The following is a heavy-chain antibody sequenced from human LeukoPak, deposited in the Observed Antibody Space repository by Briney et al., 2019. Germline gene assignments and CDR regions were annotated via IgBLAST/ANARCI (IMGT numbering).Heavy chain of an antibody. J-gene: IGHJ4*02. CDR3: AKWSSTLKAFDF. Sequence: SETLSLTCAVYGGSFSGYYWSWIRQPPGKGLEWIGEISHSGSTNYNPSLKSRVTISVDTSKNQFSLKLSSVTAADTAVYYCAKWSSTLKAFDFWGQGILVIVSS. D-gene: IGHD2-8*01. CDR1: GGSFSGYY. V-gene: IGHV4-34*01. CDR2: ISHSGST.